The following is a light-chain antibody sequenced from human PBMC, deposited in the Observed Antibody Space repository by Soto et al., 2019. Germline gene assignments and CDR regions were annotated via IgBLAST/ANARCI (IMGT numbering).Light chain of an antibody. J-gene: IGKJ4*01. Sequence: DIVMTQSPDSLAVSLGERATINCKSSQSVLYSSNNKNYLAWYQRKPGQPPKLLIYWASTRESGVPDRFSGSESGTDFTLTISSLQAEDVAVYYCQQCFSTPVTFGGGTKVEIK. CDR3: QQCFSTPVT. CDR2: WAS. V-gene: IGKV4-1*01. CDR1: QSVLYSSNNKNY.